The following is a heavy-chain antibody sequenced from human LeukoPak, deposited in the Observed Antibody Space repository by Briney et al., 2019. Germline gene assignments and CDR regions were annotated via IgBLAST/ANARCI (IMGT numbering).Heavy chain of an antibody. Sequence: GGSLRLSCEASGFTFSNYGMSWVRQAPGKGLEWVSYIRPNDGTTHYADSVKGRFTISRDNAKNSLSLQMTSLRADDTAVYYCVRGQTSLDNWFDPWGQGTLVIVSS. CDR1: GFTFSNYG. J-gene: IGHJ5*02. V-gene: IGHV3-48*01. CDR2: IRPNDGTT. CDR3: VRGQTSLDNWFDP.